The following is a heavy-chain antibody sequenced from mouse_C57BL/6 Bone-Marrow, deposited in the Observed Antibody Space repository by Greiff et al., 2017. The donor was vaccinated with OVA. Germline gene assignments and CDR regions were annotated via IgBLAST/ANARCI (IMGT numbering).Heavy chain of an antibody. CDR1: GYTFTSYW. J-gene: IGHJ4*01. Sequence: VQLQQSGAELVMPGASVKLSCKASGYTFTSYWMHWVKQRPGQGLEWIGEIDPSDSYTNYNQKFKGKSTLTVDKSSSTAYMQLSSLTSEDSAVYYCARGGVITTRDYAMDYWGQGTSVTVSS. V-gene: IGHV1-69*01. CDR3: ARGGVITTRDYAMDY. CDR2: IDPSDSYT. D-gene: IGHD1-1*01.